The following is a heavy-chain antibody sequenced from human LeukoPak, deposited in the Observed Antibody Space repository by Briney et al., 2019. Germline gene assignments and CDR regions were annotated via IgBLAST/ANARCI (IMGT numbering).Heavy chain of an antibody. J-gene: IGHJ4*02. D-gene: IGHD3-22*01. CDR3: ARLTYYYDSSGYYYFDY. CDR2: IYYSGST. Sequence: SETLSLTCTVSGGSISSSSYYWSWIRQPPGKGLEWIGYIYYSGSTNYNPSLKSRVTISVDTSKNQFSLKLSSVTAADTAVYYCARLTYYYDSSGYYYFDYWGQGTLVTVSS. CDR1: GGSISSSSYY. V-gene: IGHV4-61*05.